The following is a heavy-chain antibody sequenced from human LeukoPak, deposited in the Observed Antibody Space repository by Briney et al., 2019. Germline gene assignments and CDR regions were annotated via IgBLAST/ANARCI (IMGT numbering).Heavy chain of an antibody. J-gene: IGHJ4*02. V-gene: IGHV3-23*01. Sequence: GGSLRLSCAASGFSFSSYAMSWVRQAPGKGLEWVSTISGSGGGGSTYYADSVKGRFTISRDNAKNSLYLQMNSLRAEDTAVYYCARDRGYEDYWGQGTLVTVSS. CDR3: ARDRGYEDY. CDR2: ISGSGGGGST. D-gene: IGHD5-12*01. CDR1: GFSFSSYA.